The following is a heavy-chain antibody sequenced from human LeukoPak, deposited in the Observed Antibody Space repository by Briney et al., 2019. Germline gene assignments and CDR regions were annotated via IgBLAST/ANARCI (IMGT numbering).Heavy chain of an antibody. D-gene: IGHD6-19*01. CDR3: ARALAVAWYFDY. V-gene: IGHV1-46*01. Sequence: GESLKISCKGSGYTFTSYYMHWVRQAPGQGLEWMGIINPSGGSTSYAQKFQGRVTMTRDTSTSTVYMELSSLRSEDTAVYYCARALAVAWYFDYWGQGTLVTVSS. J-gene: IGHJ4*02. CDR2: INPSGGST. CDR1: GYTFTSYY.